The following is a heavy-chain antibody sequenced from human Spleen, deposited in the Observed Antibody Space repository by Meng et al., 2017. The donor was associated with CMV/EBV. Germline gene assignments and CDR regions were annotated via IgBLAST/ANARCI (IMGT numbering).Heavy chain of an antibody. D-gene: IGHD2-21*01. CDR2: INSDGRTT. CDR3: FMGHYSGA. V-gene: IGHV3-74*01. Sequence: GESLKISCAASGFTFSSYAMSWVRQAPGKGLMWVSRINSDGRTTTYADSVRGRFSISRDNARNTVYLEMNSLRDDDTAIYFCFMGHYSGAWGQGTPVTVSS. J-gene: IGHJ5*02. CDR1: GFTFSSYA.